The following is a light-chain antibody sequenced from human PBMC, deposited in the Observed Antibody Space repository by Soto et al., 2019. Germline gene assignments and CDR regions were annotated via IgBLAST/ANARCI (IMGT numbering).Light chain of an antibody. CDR2: DVN. V-gene: IGLV2-14*01. CDR3: RSYASSSSHVV. J-gene: IGLJ2*01. Sequence: QSALTQPASGSGSPGQSITLSCTGTSSDIGGYDYVSWYQRHPGKAPKLIIYDVNNRPSCVSNRFSGSKSGNTASLPISGLQAAEETDYYCRSYASSSSHVVFGGGTKLTVL. CDR1: SSDIGGYDY.